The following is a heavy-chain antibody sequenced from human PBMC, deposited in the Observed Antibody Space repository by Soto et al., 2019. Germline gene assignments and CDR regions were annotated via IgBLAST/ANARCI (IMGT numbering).Heavy chain of an antibody. Sequence: NPSETLSLTCTVSGGSISSNYWTWIRQPPGKGLEWIGYVYNSGSTNYNPSLKSRVTISEDTSKSQFSLKVNSMTAADTAVYYCARYRREAVAGYTLDNWGQGTLVTVSP. V-gene: IGHV4-59*01. CDR3: ARYRREAVAGYTLDN. CDR1: GGSISSNY. CDR2: VYNSGST. J-gene: IGHJ4*02. D-gene: IGHD6-13*01.